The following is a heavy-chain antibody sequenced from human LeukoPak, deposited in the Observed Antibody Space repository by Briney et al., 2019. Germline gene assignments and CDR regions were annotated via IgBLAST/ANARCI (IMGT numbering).Heavy chain of an antibody. D-gene: IGHD3-3*02. CDR3: ARLYGTFLEWSPYFDY. Sequence: PGGSLRLSCGASGLTVSSYGMSWVRQAPGKGLEWVSTIIGSAVNTYYADSVKGRFTISRDDSKNTVYLQMNSLRAEDTAVYYCARLYGTFLEWSPYFDYWGQGTLVTVSS. J-gene: IGHJ4*02. CDR2: IIGSAVNT. V-gene: IGHV3-23*01. CDR1: GLTVSSYG.